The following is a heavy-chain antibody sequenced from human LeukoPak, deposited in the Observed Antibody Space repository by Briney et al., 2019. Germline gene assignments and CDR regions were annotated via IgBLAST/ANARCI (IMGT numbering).Heavy chain of an antibody. Sequence: PSETLSLTCIVSGGSISSGGYYWSWIRQHPGKGLEWIGYIYYSGSTYYNPSLKSRVTISVDTSKNQFSLKLSSVTAADTAVYYCARLSSGALDYWGQGTLVTVSS. D-gene: IGHD3-10*01. CDR3: ARLSSGALDY. CDR1: GGSISSGGYY. V-gene: IGHV4-31*03. CDR2: IYYSGST. J-gene: IGHJ4*02.